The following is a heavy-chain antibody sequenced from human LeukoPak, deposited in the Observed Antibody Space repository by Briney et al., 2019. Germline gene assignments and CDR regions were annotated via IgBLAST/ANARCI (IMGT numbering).Heavy chain of an antibody. CDR1: GFTFSTYA. J-gene: IGHJ4*02. CDR3: AEDRGV. D-gene: IGHD3-10*01. Sequence: GRSLRLSCAASGFTFSTYAMSWVRQAPGKGLEWVSAISGSGGSTYYADSVKGRFTISRDSSKNTVYVQMNSLRAEDTGLYYCAEDRGVWGQGTLVTVSS. V-gene: IGHV3-23*01. CDR2: ISGSGGST.